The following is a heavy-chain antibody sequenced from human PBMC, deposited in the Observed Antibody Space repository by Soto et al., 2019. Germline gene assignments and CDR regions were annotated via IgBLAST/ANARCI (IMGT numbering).Heavy chain of an antibody. CDR1: GASIRSTDYY. CDR3: ARDLWVEPELYYYGMDV. D-gene: IGHD1-1*01. CDR2: VYYTGST. Sequence: PSETLSLTCTVSGASIRSTDYYWSWIRQAPGKGLEWIGYVYYTGSTYYNPSLMSRLTISVDTSKNHFSLRLTSVTAADTAVYYCARDLWVEPELYYYGMDVWGQGTTVTVSS. J-gene: IGHJ6*02. V-gene: IGHV4-30-4*01.